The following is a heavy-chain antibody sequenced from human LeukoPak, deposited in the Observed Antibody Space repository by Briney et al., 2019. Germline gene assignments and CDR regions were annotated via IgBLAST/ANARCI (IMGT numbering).Heavy chain of an antibody. CDR3: ARATDYGDSYYFDH. D-gene: IGHD4/OR15-4a*01. J-gene: IGHJ4*02. V-gene: IGHV4-31*03. CDR2: IYYRGST. Sequence: SETLSLTCTVSGGSISTGGYYWSWIRQHPGKGLEYIGYIYYRGSTYYSLSLKSRLTISLDTPNNQFSLKLRSVTAADTAVYYCARATDYGDSYYFDHWGQGTPVTVSS. CDR1: GGSISTGGYY.